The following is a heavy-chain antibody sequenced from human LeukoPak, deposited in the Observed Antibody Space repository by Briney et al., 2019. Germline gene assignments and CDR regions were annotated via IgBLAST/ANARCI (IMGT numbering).Heavy chain of an antibody. Sequence: GGSLRLSCAASGFAFSSYGMHWVRQAPGKGLEWVAFIRYDGSNKYYADSVKGRFTISRDNSKNTLYLQMNSLRAEDTAVYYCAKYSSGWYSDYWGQGTLVTVSS. D-gene: IGHD6-19*01. CDR2: IRYDGSNK. V-gene: IGHV3-30*02. CDR3: AKYSSGWYSDY. CDR1: GFAFSSYG. J-gene: IGHJ4*02.